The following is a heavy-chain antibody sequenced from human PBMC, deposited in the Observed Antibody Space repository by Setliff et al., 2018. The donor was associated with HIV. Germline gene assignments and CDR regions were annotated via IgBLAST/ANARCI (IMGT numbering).Heavy chain of an antibody. J-gene: IGHJ5*02. V-gene: IGHV1-18*01. D-gene: IGHD3-22*01. Sequence: ASVKVSCKASGYTFTSYGISWVRQAPGQGLEWMGWISAYNGNTNYAQKLQGRVTMTTDTSTSTAYMELRSLRSDDTAVYYCARDGEYYYDSSGPVFDPWGQGTLGTAPQ. CDR3: ARDGEYYYDSSGPVFDP. CDR1: GYTFTSYG. CDR2: ISAYNGNT.